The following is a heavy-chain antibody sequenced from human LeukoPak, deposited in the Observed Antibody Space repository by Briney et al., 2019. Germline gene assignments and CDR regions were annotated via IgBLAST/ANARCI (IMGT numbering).Heavy chain of an antibody. CDR3: ARDGGSGSYGYYGMDV. CDR1: GYTFTSYY. J-gene: IGHJ6*02. V-gene: IGHV1-46*01. CDR2: INPSGGST. Sequence: GSVKVSCKASGYTFTSYYMHWVRQAPGQGLEWMGIINPSGGSTSYAQKFQGRVTMTRDTSTSTVYMELSSLRSEDTAVYYCARDGGSGSYGYYGMDVWGQGTTVTVSS. D-gene: IGHD3-10*01.